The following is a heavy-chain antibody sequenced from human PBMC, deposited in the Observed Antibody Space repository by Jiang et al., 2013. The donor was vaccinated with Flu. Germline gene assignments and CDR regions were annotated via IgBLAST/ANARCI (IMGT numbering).Heavy chain of an antibody. CDR1: RGSISSTTYY. D-gene: IGHD3-22*01. CDR2: IFYSGNS. Sequence: PGLVKPSETLSLTCTVSRGSISSTTYYWGWIRQPPGEGLEWIGSIFYSGNSFYNPSLKSRVTISVDTSKNQLSLKLSSVTAADTAVYFCARHSKYDSSWFDYWGQGTLVTVSS. CDR3: ARHSKYDSSWFDY. V-gene: IGHV4-39*01. J-gene: IGHJ5*01.